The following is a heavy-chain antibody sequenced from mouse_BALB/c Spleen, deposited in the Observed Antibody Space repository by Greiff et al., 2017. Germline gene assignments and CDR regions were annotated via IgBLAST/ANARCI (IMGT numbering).Heavy chain of an antibody. Sequence: EVQLVESGGGLVKPGGSLKLSCAASGFTFSSYTMSWVRQTPEKRLEWVATISSGGSYTYYPDSVKGRFTISRDNAKNTLYLQMSSLKSEDTAMYYCTRDVNYAWFAYWGQGTLVTVSA. J-gene: IGHJ3*01. CDR2: ISSGGSYT. CDR3: TRDVNYAWFAY. CDR1: GFTFSSYT. V-gene: IGHV5-6-4*01. D-gene: IGHD2-1*01.